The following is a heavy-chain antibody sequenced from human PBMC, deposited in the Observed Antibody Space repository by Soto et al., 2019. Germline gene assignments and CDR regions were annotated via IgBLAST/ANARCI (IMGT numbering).Heavy chain of an antibody. CDR1: GGTFSSYA. Sequence: GASVKVSCKASGGTFSSYAISWVRQAPGQGLEWMEGIIPIFGTANYAQKFQGRVTITADKSTSTAYMELSSLRSEDTAVYYCARGFGRNYYYGMDVWGQGTTVTVSS. CDR2: IIPIFGTA. D-gene: IGHD3-3*01. V-gene: IGHV1-69*06. CDR3: ARGFGRNYYYGMDV. J-gene: IGHJ6*02.